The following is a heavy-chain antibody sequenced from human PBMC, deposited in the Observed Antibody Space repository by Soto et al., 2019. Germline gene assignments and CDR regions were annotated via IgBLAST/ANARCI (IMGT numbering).Heavy chain of an antibody. J-gene: IGHJ6*02. CDR3: AKVLLWFGESPYGMDV. D-gene: IGHD3-10*01. V-gene: IGHV3-30*18. CDR1: GFTFSSYG. Sequence: QVQLVESGGGAVQPGRSLRLSCAASGFTFSSYGMHWVRQAPGKGLEWVAVISYDGSNKYYADSVKGRFTISRDNSKNTLYLQMNSLRAEDTAVYYCAKVLLWFGESPYGMDVWGQGTTVTVSS. CDR2: ISYDGSNK.